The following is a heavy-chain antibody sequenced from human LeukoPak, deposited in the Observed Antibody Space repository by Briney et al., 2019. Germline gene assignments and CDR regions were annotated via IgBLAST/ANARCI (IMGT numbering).Heavy chain of an antibody. J-gene: IGHJ4*02. D-gene: IGHD6-19*01. CDR1: GYTFTSYG. V-gene: IGHV1-18*01. CDR2: ISAYNGNT. CDR3: ARDIEAGYSSTNFDY. Sequence: ASVKVSCKASGYTFTSYGISWVRQAPGQGREWMGWISAYNGNTNYAQKLQGRVTMTTDTSTSTAYMELRSLRSDDTAVYYCARDIEAGYSSTNFDYWGQGTLVTVSS.